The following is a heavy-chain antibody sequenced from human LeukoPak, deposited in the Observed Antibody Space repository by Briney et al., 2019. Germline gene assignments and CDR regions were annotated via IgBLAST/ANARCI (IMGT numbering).Heavy chain of an antibody. CDR1: GYTFTGYY. Sequence: ASVKVSCKASGYTFTGYYMHWVRQAPGQGLEWMGWINPNSGGTNYAQKFQGRVTMTRDTSISTAYMELSRLRSDDTAVYYCASGAFHSEYCSSTSCYLGYYMDVWGKGTTVTISS. J-gene: IGHJ6*03. D-gene: IGHD2-2*01. V-gene: IGHV1-2*02. CDR2: INPNSGGT. CDR3: ASGAFHSEYCSSTSCYLGYYMDV.